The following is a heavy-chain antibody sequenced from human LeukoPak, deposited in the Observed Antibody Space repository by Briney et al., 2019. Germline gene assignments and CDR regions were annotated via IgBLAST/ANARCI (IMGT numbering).Heavy chain of an antibody. J-gene: IGHJ4*02. Sequence: GGSLRLSCAASGFTFSSYAMSWGRQAPGKGLEWVSAISVSGGSTYYADSVKGRFTISRDNSKNTLYLQMNSLRAEDTAVYYCTYSSSWYWFDYWGQGTLVTVSS. CDR3: TYSSSWYWFDY. V-gene: IGHV3-23*01. CDR1: GFTFSSYA. CDR2: ISVSGGST. D-gene: IGHD6-13*01.